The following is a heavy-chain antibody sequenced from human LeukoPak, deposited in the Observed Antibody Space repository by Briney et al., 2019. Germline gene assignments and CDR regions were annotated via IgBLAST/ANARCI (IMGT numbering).Heavy chain of an antibody. D-gene: IGHD4-17*01. CDR1: GFTFSNAW. J-gene: IGHJ4*02. CDR2: ISSSSSYI. V-gene: IGHV3-21*01. Sequence: PGGSLRLSCAASGFTFSNAWMNWVRQAPGKGLEWVSSISSSSSYIYYADSVKGRFTISRDNAKDSLYLQMNSLRAEDTAVYYCARDPYGDYSFDYWGQGTLVTVSS. CDR3: ARDPYGDYSFDY.